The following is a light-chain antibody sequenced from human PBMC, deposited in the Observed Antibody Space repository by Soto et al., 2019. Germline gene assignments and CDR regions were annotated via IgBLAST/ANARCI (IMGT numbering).Light chain of an antibody. Sequence: QSALTQPASVSGSPGQSITISCTGTTSDVGRYNYVSWFQHHPGKAPKLMIYEVTNRPSGVSNRFSGSKSGDTASLTISGLQAEDEGDYYCTSFTSSNTWVFGGGTKLT. CDR2: EVT. J-gene: IGLJ3*02. V-gene: IGLV2-14*01. CDR1: TSDVGRYNY. CDR3: TSFTSSNTWV.